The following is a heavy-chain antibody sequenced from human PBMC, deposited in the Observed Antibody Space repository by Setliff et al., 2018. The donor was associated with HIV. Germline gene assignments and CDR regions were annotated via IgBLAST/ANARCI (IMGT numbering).Heavy chain of an antibody. CDR2: ICNSGST. D-gene: IGHD6-13*01. J-gene: IGHJ3*01. Sequence: SETLSLTCSVSGDSISSYYWSWIRQPPGKGLEWIGYICNSGSTNYNPSLKSRVSISVDTSKNQFSLKVKSVTAADTAMYYCARHPGSTSNWYKGAFDFWGQGRMVTVSS. CDR3: ARHPGSTSNWYKGAFDF. CDR1: GDSISSYY. V-gene: IGHV4-59*08.